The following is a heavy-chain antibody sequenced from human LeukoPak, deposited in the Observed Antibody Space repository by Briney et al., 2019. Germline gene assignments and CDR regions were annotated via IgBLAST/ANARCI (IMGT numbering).Heavy chain of an antibody. Sequence: PGGSLRLSCAASGFTFSSYSMNWVRQAPGKGLEWVSYISSSSSTIYYADSVKGRFTISRDNAKNSLYLQMNSLRAEDTAVYYCARTAWDIVVVPAAAPYYYYYYMDVWGKGTTVTVSS. CDR1: GFTFSSYS. J-gene: IGHJ6*03. CDR3: ARTAWDIVVVPAAAPYYYYYYMDV. D-gene: IGHD2-2*01. CDR2: ISSSSSTI. V-gene: IGHV3-48*01.